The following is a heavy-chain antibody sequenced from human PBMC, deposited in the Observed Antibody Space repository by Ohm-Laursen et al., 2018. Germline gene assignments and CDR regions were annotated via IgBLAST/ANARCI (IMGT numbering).Heavy chain of an antibody. CDR3: ARGPLIRGDNCFDP. V-gene: IGHV4-4*07. CDR1: GGSISSYY. D-gene: IGHD3-10*01. Sequence: GTLSLTCIVSGGSISSYYWSWIRQPAGKGLEWIGRIFGSGSTNYNPSLKSRVTMSVDPSKNQFSLKLSSMTAADTAVYYCARGPLIRGDNCFDPWGRGTLVTVSS. CDR2: IFGSGST. J-gene: IGHJ5*02.